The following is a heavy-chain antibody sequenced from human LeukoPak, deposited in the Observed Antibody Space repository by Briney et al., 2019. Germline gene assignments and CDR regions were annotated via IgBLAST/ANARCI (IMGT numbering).Heavy chain of an antibody. D-gene: IGHD6-19*01. J-gene: IGHJ4*02. CDR1: GSGSSISSSDYH. V-gene: IGHV4-39*01. CDR3: ARSYSSGWSEYYFDS. Sequence: SETLSLTCTVSGSGSSISSSDYHWGWIRQPPGEGLEWIGSLHYSGSNKYNPSLKSRVTISVDSSKNQFSLKLSSVAAADTAVYYCARSYSSGWSEYYFDSWGQGTLVTVSS. CDR2: LHYSGSN.